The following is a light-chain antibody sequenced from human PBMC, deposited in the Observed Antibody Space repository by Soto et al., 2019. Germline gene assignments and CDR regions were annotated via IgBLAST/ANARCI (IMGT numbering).Light chain of an antibody. CDR1: QSIGRF. CDR2: VAS. CDR3: QQSFTNPLT. J-gene: IGKJ4*01. Sequence: DIQMTQSPSSLPASLGDRVTITCRASQSIGRFLNWYQQKPGKAPNVLINVASTLRSGVPSRFSGSGSGTDFNLTINSLQPEDFETYFCQQSFTNPLTFGGGTKVDIK. V-gene: IGKV1-39*01.